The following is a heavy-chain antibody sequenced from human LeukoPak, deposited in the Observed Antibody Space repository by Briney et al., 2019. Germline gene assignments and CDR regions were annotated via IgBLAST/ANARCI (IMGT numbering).Heavy chain of an antibody. CDR3: ARDLRIAAAGTYYYYYMDV. CDR2: INPSGGST. Sequence: ASVKVSCKASGYTFTSYYMHWVRQAPGQGLEWMGIINPSGGSTSYAQKFQGRVTMTRDTSTSTVYMELSSLRSEDTAVYYCARDLRIAAAGTYYYYYMDVWGKGTTVTVSS. J-gene: IGHJ6*03. D-gene: IGHD6-13*01. V-gene: IGHV1-46*01. CDR1: GYTFTSYY.